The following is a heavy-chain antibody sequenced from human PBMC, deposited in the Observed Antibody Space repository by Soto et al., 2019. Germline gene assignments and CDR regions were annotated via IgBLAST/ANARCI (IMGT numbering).Heavy chain of an antibody. J-gene: IGHJ6*02. CDR1: GFTFSSYG. Sequence: GGFLRLSCAASGFTFSSYGTHWVRQAPGKGLEWVAVIWYDGSNKYYADSVKGRLTISRDNSKNTLYLQMNSLRAEDTAVYYCARAEQLVRDYYYGMDVWGQGTTVTVSS. CDR2: IWYDGSNK. V-gene: IGHV3-33*01. D-gene: IGHD6-13*01. CDR3: ARAEQLVRDYYYGMDV.